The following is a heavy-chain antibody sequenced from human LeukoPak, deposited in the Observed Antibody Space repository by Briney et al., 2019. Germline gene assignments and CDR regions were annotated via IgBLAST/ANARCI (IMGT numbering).Heavy chain of an antibody. Sequence: PGGSLRLSRAASGFSFSSFGMSWVRQAPGKGLEWVSRISGSDGSTDYADSVKGRFTISRDNSKNTLYLQMNSLRAEDTAIYYCAKFYRATRGACDSWGQGTLVTVSS. D-gene: IGHD2-21*02. CDR2: ISGSDGST. CDR3: AKFYRATRGACDS. V-gene: IGHV3-23*01. CDR1: GFSFSSFG. J-gene: IGHJ4*02.